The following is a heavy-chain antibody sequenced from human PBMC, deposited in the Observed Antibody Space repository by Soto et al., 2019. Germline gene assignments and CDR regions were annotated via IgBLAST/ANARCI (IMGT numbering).Heavy chain of an antibody. Sequence: GGSLRLSCAASGFIFKMYWMHWVRQTPGKGLVWISRIYNDGSYTDYADSVKGRFTISRDNVNDTLYLQMNNLRAEDSGLYYCTRGPRPISTGTGDYWGQGTQVTVSS. D-gene: IGHD3-10*01. CDR3: TRGPRPISTGTGDY. CDR2: IYNDGSYT. J-gene: IGHJ4*02. V-gene: IGHV3-74*01. CDR1: GFIFKMYW.